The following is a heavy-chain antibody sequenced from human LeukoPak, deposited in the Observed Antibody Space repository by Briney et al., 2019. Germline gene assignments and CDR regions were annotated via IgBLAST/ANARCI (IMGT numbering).Heavy chain of an antibody. Sequence: GGSLRLSCAASGFTFSSYAMHWVRQAPGKGLEWVAVISYDGSNKYYADSVKGRFTISRDNSKNTLYLQMNSLRAEDTAVYYCARDRAYYYDSSGYYTGNAFDIWGQGTMVTVSS. CDR2: ISYDGSNK. CDR3: ARDRAYYYDSSGYYTGNAFDI. CDR1: GFTFSSYA. J-gene: IGHJ3*02. V-gene: IGHV3-30-3*01. D-gene: IGHD3-22*01.